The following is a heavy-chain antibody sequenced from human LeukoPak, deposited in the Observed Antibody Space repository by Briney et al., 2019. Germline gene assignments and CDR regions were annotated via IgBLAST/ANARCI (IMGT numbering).Heavy chain of an antibody. CDR3: ARVRKYCSSTSCYGYYYGMDV. V-gene: IGHV3-7*01. D-gene: IGHD2-2*01. Sequence: GGSLRLSCAASGFTFSNAWMSWVRQAPGKGLEWVANIKQDGSEKYYVDSVKGRFTISRDNAKNSLYLQMNSLRAEDTAVYYCARVRKYCSSTSCYGYYYGMDVWGQGTTVTVSS. CDR1: GFTFSNAW. CDR2: IKQDGSEK. J-gene: IGHJ6*02.